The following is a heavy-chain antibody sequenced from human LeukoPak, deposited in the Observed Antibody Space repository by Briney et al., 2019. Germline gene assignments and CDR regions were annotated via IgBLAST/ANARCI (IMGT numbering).Heavy chain of an antibody. CDR1: GFTFSSYS. CDR2: ISSSSSYI. V-gene: IGHV3-21*01. D-gene: IGHD5-24*01. Sequence: PGGSLRLSCAASGFTFSSYSMNWVRQAPGKGLEWVSSISSSSSYIYYADSVKGRFTISRDNAKNSLYLQMNSRRAEDTAVYYCAKGLASDGWLGHDHWGQGTLVTVSS. J-gene: IGHJ4*02. CDR3: AKGLASDGWLGHDH.